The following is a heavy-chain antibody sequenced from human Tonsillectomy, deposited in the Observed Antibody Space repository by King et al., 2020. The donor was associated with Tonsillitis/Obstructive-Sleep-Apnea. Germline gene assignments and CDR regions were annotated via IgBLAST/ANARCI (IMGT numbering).Heavy chain of an antibody. J-gene: IGHJ4*02. CDR3: AKDRGEYSGYDLTY. V-gene: IGHV3-30*18. D-gene: IGHD5-12*01. CDR1: GFTFSSYG. Sequence: QLVQSGGGVVQPGRSLRLSCAASGFTFSSYGMHWVRQAPGKGLDWVAVISYDGSNKCYTDSVKGRFTISRDNSKNTLFLQMNSLRAEDTAVYYCAKDRGEYSGYDLTYWGQGTLVAVSS. CDR2: ISYDGSNK.